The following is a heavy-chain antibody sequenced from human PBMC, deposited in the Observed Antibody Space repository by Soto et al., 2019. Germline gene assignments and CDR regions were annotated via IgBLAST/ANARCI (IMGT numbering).Heavy chain of an antibody. V-gene: IGHV2-5*02. CDR1: GFSLSTSGVG. Sequence: QITLKESGPTLVKPTQTLTLTCTFSGFSLSTSGVGVGWIRQPPGKALEWLALIYWDDDKRYSPSLKSRLTLTKYTSKNQVVLTMTNMDPVDTATYYCAHSLIAAADIDDAFDIWGQGTMVTVSS. J-gene: IGHJ3*02. CDR2: IYWDDDK. CDR3: AHSLIAAADIDDAFDI. D-gene: IGHD6-13*01.